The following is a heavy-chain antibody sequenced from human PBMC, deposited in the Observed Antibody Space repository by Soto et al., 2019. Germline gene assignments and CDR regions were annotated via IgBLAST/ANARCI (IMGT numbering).Heavy chain of an antibody. Sequence: EVQLVESGGGLVQPGRSLRLSCAASGFTFDDYAMHWVRQAPGKGLEWVSGISWNSGSIGYAESVKGRFTISRDNAKNSLFLQMNSLRAEDTALYYCARKGYCTSPSCYVDYWGQGTLVTVSS. CDR2: ISWNSGSI. CDR3: ARKGYCTSPSCYVDY. J-gene: IGHJ4*02. CDR1: GFTFDDYA. V-gene: IGHV3-9*01. D-gene: IGHD2-2*01.